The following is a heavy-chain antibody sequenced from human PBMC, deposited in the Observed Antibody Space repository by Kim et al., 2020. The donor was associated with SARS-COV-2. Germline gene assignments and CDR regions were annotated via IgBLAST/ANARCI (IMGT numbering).Heavy chain of an antibody. CDR2: TI. CDR3: ARDSSGSYGD. J-gene: IGHJ4*02. V-gene: IGHV3-11*04. Sequence: TIYYADSVKGRFTISRDNAKNSLYLQMNSLRAEDTAVYYCARDSSGSYGDWGQGTLVTVSS. D-gene: IGHD1-26*01.